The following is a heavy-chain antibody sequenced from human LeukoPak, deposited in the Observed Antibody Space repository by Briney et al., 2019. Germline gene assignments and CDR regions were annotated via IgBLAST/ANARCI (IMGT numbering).Heavy chain of an antibody. CDR1: GFTISNYA. CDR2: ILGSGGST. J-gene: IGHJ4*02. V-gene: IGHV3-23*01. Sequence: GASLRLSCAASGFTISNYAMGWVRQAPGKGLEWASAILGSGGSTYYADSVKGRFTVSRDNSKSTLYLQMNSLRAEDTALYYCAKWGDYDVLTGYYVPDYWGQGTLVTVSS. D-gene: IGHD3-9*01. CDR3: AKWGDYDVLTGYYVPDY.